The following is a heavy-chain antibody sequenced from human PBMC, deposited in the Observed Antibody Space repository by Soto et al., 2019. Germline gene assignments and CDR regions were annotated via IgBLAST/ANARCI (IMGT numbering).Heavy chain of an antibody. J-gene: IGHJ4*02. D-gene: IGHD2-15*01. CDR2: INHSGST. V-gene: IGHV4-34*01. CDR3: ARGGAQRRRYCSGGSCGGVDY. CDR1: GGSFCGYY. Sequence: PSETMSLTCAVYGGSFCGYYWSRIRQPPGKGLEWIGEINHSGSTNYNPSLKSRVTISVDTSKNQFSLKLSSVTAADTAVYYCARGGAQRRRYCSGGSCGGVDYWGQGTLVTVSS.